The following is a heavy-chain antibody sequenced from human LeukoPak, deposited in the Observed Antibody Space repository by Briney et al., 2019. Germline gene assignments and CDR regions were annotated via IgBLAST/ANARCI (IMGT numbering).Heavy chain of an antibody. Sequence: SETLSLTCTVSGGSISTDNYYWGWIRQPPGKGLEWLGSIYYDGSTYYNPSLESRVTISVDTSKNRFSLKLSSVTAADTAVYYCARGAPRYCSSTSCGSDDAFDIWGQGTMVTVSS. J-gene: IGHJ3*02. CDR2: IYYDGST. V-gene: IGHV4-39*07. CDR3: ARGAPRYCSSTSCGSDDAFDI. D-gene: IGHD2-2*01. CDR1: GGSISTDNYY.